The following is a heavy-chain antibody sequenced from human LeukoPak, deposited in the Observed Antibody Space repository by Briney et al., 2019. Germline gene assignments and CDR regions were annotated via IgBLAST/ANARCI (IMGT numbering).Heavy chain of an antibody. D-gene: IGHD3-3*01. Sequence: SGGSLILSCAASGFTFSKSWMTWVRQAPGKGLEWVANIKPDGSETYYVDSVMGRFTISRDNAKNSLYLQMNSLRAEDTAVYYCARDRSISGVVTIDFWDQGTLVTVSS. V-gene: IGHV3-7*01. CDR2: IKPDGSET. CDR1: GFTFSKSW. J-gene: IGHJ4*02. CDR3: ARDRSISGVVTIDF.